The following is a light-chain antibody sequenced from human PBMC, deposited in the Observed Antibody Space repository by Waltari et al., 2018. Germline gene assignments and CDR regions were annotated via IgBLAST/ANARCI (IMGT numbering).Light chain of an antibody. CDR3: QQLNSYPYT. V-gene: IGKV1-9*01. J-gene: IGKJ2*01. CDR2: AAS. Sequence: IPLTQSPSSLSASVGDRVTIPCRASRGISSYLAWYQQKPGKAPKLLIYAASTLQSGGPSRFSGSGSGTDFTLTISSLQPEDFATYYCQQLNSYPYTFGQGTKLEIK. CDR1: RGISSY.